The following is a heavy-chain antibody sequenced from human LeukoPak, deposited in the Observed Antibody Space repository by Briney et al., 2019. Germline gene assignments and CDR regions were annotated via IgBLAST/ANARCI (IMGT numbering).Heavy chain of an antibody. D-gene: IGHD3-10*01. Sequence: GGSLRLSCAASGFTFSSYDMHWVRQATGKDLEWVSAIGTAGDTYYPGSVKGRFTISRENAKNSLYLQMSSLRAEDTAVYYCPRDQIYYVSGSPMNVWGKGTTVTVSS. J-gene: IGHJ6*03. V-gene: IGHV3-13*01. CDR2: IGTAGDT. CDR1: GFTFSSYD. CDR3: PRDQIYYVSGSPMNV.